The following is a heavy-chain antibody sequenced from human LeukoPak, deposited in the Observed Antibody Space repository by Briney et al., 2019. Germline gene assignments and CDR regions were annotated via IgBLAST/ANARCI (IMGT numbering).Heavy chain of an antibody. CDR3: AKRGIAAAASFDY. CDR2: ISGGGDDT. Sequence: GGSLRLSCAASGFTFSSYAMSWVRQAPGKGLEWVSTISGGGDDTYYADSVKGRFAISRDNSKNTLFLQVSSLRAEDTAVYYCAKRGIAAAASFDYWGQGTLVTASS. CDR1: GFTFSSYA. V-gene: IGHV3-23*01. J-gene: IGHJ4*02. D-gene: IGHD6-13*01.